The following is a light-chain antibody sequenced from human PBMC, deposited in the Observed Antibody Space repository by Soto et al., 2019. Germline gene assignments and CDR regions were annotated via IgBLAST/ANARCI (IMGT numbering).Light chain of an antibody. J-gene: IGLJ1*01. CDR3: SSYAGSFYV. CDR1: SSDLGGYNY. V-gene: IGLV2-8*01. Sequence: QSALTQPPSASGSPGQSVTISCTGSSSDLGGYNYVSWYQQHPGKAPKLMIYEVSKRPSGVPDRFSGSKSGNTASLTVSGLQAEDEADYYCSSYAGSFYVFGTGTKLTVL. CDR2: EVS.